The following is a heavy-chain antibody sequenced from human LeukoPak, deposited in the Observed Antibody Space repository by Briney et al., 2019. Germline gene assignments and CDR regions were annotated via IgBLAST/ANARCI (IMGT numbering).Heavy chain of an antibody. CDR3: ARHQPYSSSWWDAFDI. D-gene: IGHD6-13*01. CDR2: IYTSGST. J-gene: IGHJ3*02. Sequence: SETLSLTCTVSGGSISSYYWSWIRQPAGKGLEWIGRIYTSGSTNYNPSLKSRVTMSVDTSKNQFSLKLSSVTAADTAVYYCARHQPYSSSWWDAFDIWGQGTMVTVSS. V-gene: IGHV4-4*07. CDR1: GGSISSYY.